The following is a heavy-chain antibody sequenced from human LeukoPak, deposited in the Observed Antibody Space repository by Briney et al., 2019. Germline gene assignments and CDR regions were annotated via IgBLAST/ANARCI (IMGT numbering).Heavy chain of an antibody. CDR1: GFTFGSYS. J-gene: IGHJ4*02. CDR3: ARGQLIAVAEIDY. Sequence: EGSLRLSCAASGFTFGSYSMNWVRQAPGKGLEWVSSISSSSSYIYYADSVKGRFTISRDNAKNSLYLQMNSLRAEDTAVYYCARGQLIAVAEIDYWGQGTLVTVSS. D-gene: IGHD6-19*01. V-gene: IGHV3-21*01. CDR2: ISSSSSYI.